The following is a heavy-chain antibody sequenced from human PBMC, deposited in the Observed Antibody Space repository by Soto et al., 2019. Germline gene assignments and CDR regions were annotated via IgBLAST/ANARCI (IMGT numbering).Heavy chain of an antibody. CDR1: GGSLNNYY. V-gene: IGHV4-59*01. J-gene: IGHJ4*02. CDR3: AGGGSSWYSSSTEPVLFDY. Sequence: SETLSLTCTVSGGSLNNYYWSWVRQPPGKVLEWIAYIYYSGSTNYNPSLKSRVTISVDTSKNQFSLKLSSVTAADTAVYYCAGGGSSWYSSSTEPVLFDYWGQGTLVTVSS. D-gene: IGHD6-13*01. CDR2: IYYSGST.